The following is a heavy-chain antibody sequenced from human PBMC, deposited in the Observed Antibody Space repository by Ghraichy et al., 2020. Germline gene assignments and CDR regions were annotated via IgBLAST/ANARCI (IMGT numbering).Heavy chain of an antibody. CDR3: AREPRYYGSGSYSLGYFDY. Sequence: SETLSLTCAVYGGSFSGYYWSRIRQPPGKGLEWIGEINHSGSTNYNPSLKSRVTISVDTSKNQFSLKLSSVTAADTAVYYCAREPRYYGSGSYSLGYFDYWGQGTLVTVSS. J-gene: IGHJ4*02. D-gene: IGHD3-10*01. V-gene: IGHV4-34*01. CDR1: GGSFSGYY. CDR2: INHSGST.